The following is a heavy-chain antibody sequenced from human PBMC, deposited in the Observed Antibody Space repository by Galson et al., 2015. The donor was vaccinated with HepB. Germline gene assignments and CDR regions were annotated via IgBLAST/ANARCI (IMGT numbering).Heavy chain of an antibody. CDR1: GLTFSDYS. Sequence: SLRLSCAVSGLTFSDYSLTWVRQSPGKGLEWVSSISSSGHIYYLDSVKDRFTISRDNTKNSLFLQMNSLRVEDTAIYYCATPIAGDVWGQGTTVIVSS. D-gene: IGHD2-21*01. V-gene: IGHV3-69-1*01. CDR2: ISSSGHI. CDR3: ATPIAGDV. J-gene: IGHJ6*02.